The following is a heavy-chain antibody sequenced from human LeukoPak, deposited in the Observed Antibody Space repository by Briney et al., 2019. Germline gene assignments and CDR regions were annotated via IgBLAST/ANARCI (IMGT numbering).Heavy chain of an antibody. CDR2: INHSGST. CDR3: ARDSLYRPGGNDY. J-gene: IGHJ4*02. Sequence: SETLSLTCAVYGGSFSGYYWSWIRQPPGKGLEWIGEINHSGSTNYNPSLKSRVTISVDTSKDQFSLKLSSVTAADTAVYYCARDSLYRPGGNDYWGQGTLVTVSS. CDR1: GGSFSGYY. D-gene: IGHD1-1*01. V-gene: IGHV4-34*01.